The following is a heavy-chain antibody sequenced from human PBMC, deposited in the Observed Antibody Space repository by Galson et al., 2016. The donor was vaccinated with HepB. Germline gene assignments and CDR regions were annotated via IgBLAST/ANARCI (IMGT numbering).Heavy chain of an antibody. CDR1: GFTFSSYY. CDR3: ARKPRVYYYGMDV. Sequence: SLRLSCAASGFTFSSYYMPWVRQATGKGLEWVSSIGTVGDTYYPGSVKGRFTISRENAKNSLYLQMKSLRVEDTAVYYCARKPRVYYYGMDVWGQGTTVTVSS. J-gene: IGHJ6*02. V-gene: IGHV3-13*01. CDR2: IGTVGDT.